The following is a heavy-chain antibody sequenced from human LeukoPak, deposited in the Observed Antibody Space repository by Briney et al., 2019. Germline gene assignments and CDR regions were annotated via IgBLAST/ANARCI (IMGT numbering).Heavy chain of an antibody. CDR1: GFTFNYAW. CDR2: TVSEIDGGTT. D-gene: IGHD1-7*01. Sequence: GGSLRLSCAASGFTFNYAWMSWVRQVPGKGLEWVGQTVSEIDGGTTDYAAPVKGRFTISRDDSKSTLYLQMNSLKVEDTAVYYCTTDEDWNYARKDVWGQGATVIVSS. J-gene: IGHJ6*02. V-gene: IGHV3-15*04. CDR3: TTDEDWNYARKDV.